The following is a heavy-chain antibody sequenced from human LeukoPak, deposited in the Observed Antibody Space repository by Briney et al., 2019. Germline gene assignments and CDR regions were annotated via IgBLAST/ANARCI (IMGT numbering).Heavy chain of an antibody. Sequence: GGSLRLSCAPSGFTFSSYAMSWVRQAPGKGLEWVSAISGSGGSTYYADSVKGRFTISRDNSKNTLYLQMNSLRAEDTAVYYCANLVDPYYYDSSGYYSEYFQHWGQGTLVTVSS. V-gene: IGHV3-23*01. CDR1: GFTFSSYA. CDR3: ANLVDPYYYDSSGYYSEYFQH. D-gene: IGHD3-22*01. CDR2: ISGSGGST. J-gene: IGHJ1*01.